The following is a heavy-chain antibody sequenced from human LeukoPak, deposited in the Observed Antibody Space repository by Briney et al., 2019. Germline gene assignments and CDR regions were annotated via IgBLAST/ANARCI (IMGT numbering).Heavy chain of an antibody. D-gene: IGHD6-19*01. Sequence: SETLSLTCSVSGYSISSGYYWGWIRQPPGKGLEWIGSMYYRGSTDYSPSLKSRVTVSVDTTKNQFSLKLSSVTAADTAVYYCARHGGNSGFRVAFAVIDYWGQGTLVTVSS. CDR1: GYSISSGYY. V-gene: IGHV4-38-2*02. CDR2: MYYRGST. J-gene: IGHJ4*02. CDR3: ARHGGNSGFRVAFAVIDY.